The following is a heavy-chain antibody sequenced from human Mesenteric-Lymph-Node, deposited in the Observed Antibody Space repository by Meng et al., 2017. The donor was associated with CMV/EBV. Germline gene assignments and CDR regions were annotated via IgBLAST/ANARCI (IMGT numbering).Heavy chain of an antibody. Sequence: GESLKISCAASGFTFRTYTMNWVRQAPGKGLEWVSAIGTAGDTYYPGSVKGRFTISRENAKNSLYLQMNSLRAGDTAVYYCARVSDCSSTSCYHEDAFDIWGQGTMVTVSS. J-gene: IGHJ3*02. V-gene: IGHV3-13*01. CDR3: ARVSDCSSTSCYHEDAFDI. D-gene: IGHD2-2*01. CDR1: GFTFRTYT. CDR2: IGTAGDT.